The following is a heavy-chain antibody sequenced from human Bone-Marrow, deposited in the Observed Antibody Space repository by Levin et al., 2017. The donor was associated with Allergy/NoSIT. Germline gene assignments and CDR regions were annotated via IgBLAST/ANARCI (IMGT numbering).Heavy chain of an antibody. J-gene: IGHJ4*02. CDR3: ARKTDTAILTGDY. CDR2: IYSGGST. D-gene: IGHD5-18*01. CDR1: GFTVSRNY. V-gene: IGHV3-66*01. Sequence: QSGGSLRLSCAASGFTVSRNYMTWVRQAPGKGLEWVSLIYSGGSTDYADSVKGRFTISRDNSKNTLFLQMNSLRAEDTAVYYCARKTDTAILTGDYWGQGTLVTVSS.